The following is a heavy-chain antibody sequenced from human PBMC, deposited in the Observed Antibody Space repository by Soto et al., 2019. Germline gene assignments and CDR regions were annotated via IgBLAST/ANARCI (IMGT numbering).Heavy chain of an antibody. CDR1: GYSFTSYW. V-gene: IGHV5-51*01. Sequence: PGESLKISCQGSGYSFTSYWIGWVRQMPGKGLEWMGIIYPGDSDTRYSPSFQGQVTISADKSISTAYLQWSSLKASDTAMYYCARQAFYCSRTSCYSRNGGWFDPWGQGTLVTVPQ. J-gene: IGHJ5*02. D-gene: IGHD2-2*01. CDR2: IYPGDSDT. CDR3: ARQAFYCSRTSCYSRNGGWFDP.